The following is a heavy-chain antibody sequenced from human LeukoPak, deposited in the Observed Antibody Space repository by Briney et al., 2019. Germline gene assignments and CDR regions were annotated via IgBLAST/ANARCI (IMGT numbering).Heavy chain of an antibody. CDR2: INTDGSTT. CDR3: AKDYYDSSGREMSFQH. J-gene: IGHJ1*01. V-gene: IGHV3-74*01. Sequence: GGSLRLSCAASGFTFSTYWMHWVRHAPGKGLVWVSRINTDGSTTTYADSVKGRFTISRDNAKNTLYLQMNSLRAEDTAVYYCAKDYYDSSGREMSFQHWGQGTLVTVSS. CDR1: GFTFSTYW. D-gene: IGHD3-22*01.